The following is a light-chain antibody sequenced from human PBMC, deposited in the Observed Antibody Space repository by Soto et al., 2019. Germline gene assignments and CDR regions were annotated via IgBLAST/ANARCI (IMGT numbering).Light chain of an antibody. CDR1: SSDVGSYNL. Sequence: QSALTQPASVSGSPGQSITISCTGTSSDVGSYNLVSWYQQHPGKAPKLMIYEVSKRPSGVSNRFSGSKSGNTASLTISGLQAEDEADYYCCSYAGSSTYVVGPGTKVTVL. J-gene: IGLJ1*01. CDR3: CSYAGSSTYV. V-gene: IGLV2-23*02. CDR2: EVS.